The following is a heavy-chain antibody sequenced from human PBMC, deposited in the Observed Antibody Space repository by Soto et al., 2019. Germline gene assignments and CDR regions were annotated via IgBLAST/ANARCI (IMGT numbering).Heavy chain of an antibody. V-gene: IGHV1-69*01. Sequence: QVQLVQSGAEVKKPGSSVKVSCKASGGTFSSYAISWVRQAPGQGLEWMGGSIPIFGTANYAQKFQGRVKITADESTGTAYMELSSLRSEDTAVYSCARRSSGTQPVGYYYGMDVWGQGTTVTVSS. J-gene: IGHJ6*02. CDR3: ARRSSGTQPVGYYYGMDV. D-gene: IGHD3-10*01. CDR1: GGTFSSYA. CDR2: SIPIFGTA.